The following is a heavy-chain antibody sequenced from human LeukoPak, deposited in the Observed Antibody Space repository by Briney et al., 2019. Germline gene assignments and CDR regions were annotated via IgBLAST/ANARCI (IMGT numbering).Heavy chain of an antibody. D-gene: IGHD4-17*01. V-gene: IGHV4-34*01. Sequence: SETLSLTCAVYGGSFSGYYWSWIRQPPGKGLEWIGEINHSGSANYNPSLKSRVTISVDTSKNQFSLKLSSVTAADTAVYYCAGYGDSARALDLWGRGTLVTVSS. J-gene: IGHJ2*01. CDR2: INHSGSA. CDR1: GGSFSGYY. CDR3: AGYGDSARALDL.